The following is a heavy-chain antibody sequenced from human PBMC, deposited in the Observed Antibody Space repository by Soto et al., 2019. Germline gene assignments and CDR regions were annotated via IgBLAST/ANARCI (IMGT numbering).Heavy chain of an antibody. Sequence: QVQLVESGGGVVQPGRSLRLSCAASGFTFSSYGMHWVRQAPGKGLEWVAVISYDGSNKYYADSVKGRFTISRDNSKNTLYLQMNSLRAEDTAVYYWAKEPRYSYGYTTTHLDYWGQGTLVTVSS. J-gene: IGHJ4*02. V-gene: IGHV3-30*18. CDR1: GFTFSSYG. CDR2: ISYDGSNK. D-gene: IGHD5-18*01. CDR3: AKEPRYSYGYTTTHLDY.